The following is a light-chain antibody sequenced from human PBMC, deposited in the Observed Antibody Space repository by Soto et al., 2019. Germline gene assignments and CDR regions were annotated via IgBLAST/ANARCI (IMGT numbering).Light chain of an antibody. Sequence: QSVLSQPPSASGTPGQRVTISCSGSSSNIGSNTVNWYQQFPGTAPKLLIYFNIQRPSGVPDRFSGSKSGTSASLAISGLQSEDGADYYCAAWDDSLNGYVFGTGTKVTVL. CDR2: FNI. V-gene: IGLV1-44*01. CDR1: SSNIGSNT. CDR3: AAWDDSLNGYV. J-gene: IGLJ1*01.